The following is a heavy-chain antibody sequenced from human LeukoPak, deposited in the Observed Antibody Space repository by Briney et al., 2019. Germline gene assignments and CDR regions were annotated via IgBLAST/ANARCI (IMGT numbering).Heavy chain of an antibody. CDR2: IYYSGST. Sequence: SETLSLTCTVSGGSISSSSYYWGWIRQPPGKGLEWIGSIYYSGSTYYNPSLKSRVTISVDTSKNQFSLKLISVTAADTAVYYCARQGLSITGTTHFDYWGQGTLVTVSS. CDR1: GGSISSSSYY. J-gene: IGHJ4*02. CDR3: ARQGLSITGTTHFDY. V-gene: IGHV4-39*01. D-gene: IGHD1-7*01.